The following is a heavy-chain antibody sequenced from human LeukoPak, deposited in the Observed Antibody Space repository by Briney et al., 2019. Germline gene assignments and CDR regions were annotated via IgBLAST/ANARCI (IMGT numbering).Heavy chain of an antibody. J-gene: IGHJ3*02. Sequence: NPSETLSLTCTVSGGSISSSSYYWGWIRQPPGKGLEWIGESNHSGSTNYNPSLKSRVTISVDTSKNQFSLKLSSVTAADTAVYYCARGSSYGGTDAFDIWGQGTMVTVSS. D-gene: IGHD4-23*01. CDR3: ARGSSYGGTDAFDI. CDR2: SNHSGST. CDR1: GGSISSSSYY. V-gene: IGHV4-39*07.